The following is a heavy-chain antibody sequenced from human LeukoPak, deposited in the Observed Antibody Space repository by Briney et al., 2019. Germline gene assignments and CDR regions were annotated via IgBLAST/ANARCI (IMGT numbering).Heavy chain of an antibody. D-gene: IGHD1-14*01. J-gene: IGHJ4*02. V-gene: IGHV3-21*01. Sequence: GGSLRLSCAASGFTFSSCGFNWDRQAPGRGLEWVSSIGPTGTDRYYADSVRGRFTISRDNAKNSMYLQMDSLRDEDTAVYYCATETIGRHYDYWGQGTLLTVSS. CDR3: ATETIGRHYDY. CDR2: IGPTGTDR. CDR1: GFTFSSCG.